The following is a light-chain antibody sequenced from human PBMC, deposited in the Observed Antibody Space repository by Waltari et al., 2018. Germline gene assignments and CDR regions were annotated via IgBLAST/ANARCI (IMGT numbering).Light chain of an antibody. J-gene: IGLJ3*02. Sequence: QYVLTQLPSASGTAGQRVNRTSSGCSSNIGSNHVYRYLQLPGSAPKLLIYVNSQRPSGVPDRFSGSKSGTSASLAISGRRSEDEADYYCLAWDDSLSGPGFGRGTKLTVL. CDR1: SSNIGSNH. V-gene: IGLV1-47*01. CDR3: LAWDDSLSGPG. CDR2: VNS.